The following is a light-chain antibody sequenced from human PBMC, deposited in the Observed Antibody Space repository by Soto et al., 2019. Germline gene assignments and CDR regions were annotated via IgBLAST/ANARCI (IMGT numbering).Light chain of an antibody. Sequence: DVQMTQSPSSLSASVGDRVTITCRASRDISSSLAWYQQKPGKVPKLLIYAASTLHAGVQSRFSGSGSGTFFTLTINSLQPEDVATYYFQKYNSAPITFGRGTRLEIK. CDR2: AAS. CDR1: RDISSS. J-gene: IGKJ2*01. CDR3: QKYNSAPIT. V-gene: IGKV1-27*01.